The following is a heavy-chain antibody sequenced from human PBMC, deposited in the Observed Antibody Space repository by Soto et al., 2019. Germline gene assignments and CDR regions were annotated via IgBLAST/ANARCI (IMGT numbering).Heavy chain of an antibody. Sequence: QVQLVQSGAEVKKPGASVKVSCKASGYTFTSYDINWVRQATGQGLEYLGWMNPNSGNTAYVQKFQGRVTMTWDTSITTACRELSSLRSEDTAVYFCARGIKYGAYSRWFDPWGQGTLVTVSS. V-gene: IGHV1-8*01. CDR3: ARGIKYGAYSRWFDP. CDR1: GYTFTSYD. D-gene: IGHD4-17*01. J-gene: IGHJ5*02. CDR2: MNPNSGNT.